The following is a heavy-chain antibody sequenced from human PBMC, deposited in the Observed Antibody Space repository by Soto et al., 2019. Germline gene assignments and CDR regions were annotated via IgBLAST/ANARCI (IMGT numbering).Heavy chain of an antibody. CDR3: ARDRDNSNWPNFDS. J-gene: IGHJ4*02. D-gene: IGHD6-13*01. CDR1: GDTFSIYT. V-gene: IGHV1-69*02. CDR2: VLPFLDIT. Sequence: QVQLVQSGSEVKKPGSSVRVSCKTSGDTFSIYTISWVRQAPGQGLEWMGRVLPFLDITSYSQRFQGRVTITADRSTTKANMELTSLRSEDTAVYYCARDRDNSNWPNFDSWGQGTLVTVSS.